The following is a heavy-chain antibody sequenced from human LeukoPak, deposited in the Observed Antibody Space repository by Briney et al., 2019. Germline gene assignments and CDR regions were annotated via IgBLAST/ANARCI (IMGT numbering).Heavy chain of an antibody. V-gene: IGHV3-30*02. D-gene: IGHD2-2*01. CDR2: IRYDGSNE. CDR1: GFTFNNYG. Sequence: GGSLRLSCAASGFTFNNYGMHWVRQAPGKGLEWVTFIRYDGSNEYCADSVKGRFTISRDDSKNTLYLQLNSLRAEDTAVYYCAKSYCSSSSCFDFDYWGQGTLVTVSS. J-gene: IGHJ4*02. CDR3: AKSYCSSSSCFDFDY.